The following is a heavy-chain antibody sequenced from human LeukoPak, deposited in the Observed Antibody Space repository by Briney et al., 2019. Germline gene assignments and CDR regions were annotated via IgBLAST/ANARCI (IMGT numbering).Heavy chain of an antibody. J-gene: IGHJ4*02. CDR3: ARLGAAPDY. CDR2: TNRDGSGK. V-gene: IGHV3-7*01. CDR1: GFTFNTYW. D-gene: IGHD6-6*01. Sequence: GGSLRLSCAFSGFTFNTYWMTWVRQAPGQGLEWVANTNRDGSGKWYVDSVKGRFTIPRDNAKNSLSLQLDSLRTEDTAVYYCARLGAAPDYWGQGALVTVSS.